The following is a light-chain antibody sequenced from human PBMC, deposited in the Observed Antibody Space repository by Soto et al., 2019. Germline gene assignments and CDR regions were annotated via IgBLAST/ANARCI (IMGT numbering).Light chain of an antibody. CDR1: SSDVGGYNY. V-gene: IGLV2-14*01. J-gene: IGLJ1*01. CDR3: SSYTSSSTLPYV. Sequence: QSVLTQPASVSGSPGQSITISCTGTSSDVGGYNYVSWYQQHPGKAPKLMIYDVSNRPSGVSNRFSGSKSGNTASLTISGLQAEDEVDYYCSSYTSSSTLPYVFGTGTKVTV. CDR2: DVS.